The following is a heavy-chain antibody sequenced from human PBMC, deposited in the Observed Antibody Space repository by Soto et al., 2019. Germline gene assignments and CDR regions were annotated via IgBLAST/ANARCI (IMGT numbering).Heavy chain of an antibody. J-gene: IGHJ4*02. CDR2: ISAYNGNT. CDR1: GYTLTSYG. CDR3: AKSNSGWPLRFDY. D-gene: IGHD6-19*01. Sequence: RASVKVSCKASGYTLTSYGISWVRQAPGQGLERMGWISAYNGNTNYAQKLQGRVTMTTDTSTSTAYMELRSLRSDDTAVYYCAKSNSGWPLRFDYWGQGTLVTVSS. V-gene: IGHV1-18*04.